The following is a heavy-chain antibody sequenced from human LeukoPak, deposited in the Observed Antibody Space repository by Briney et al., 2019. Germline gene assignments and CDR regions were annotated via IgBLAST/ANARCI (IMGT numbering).Heavy chain of an antibody. Sequence: SETLSLTCAVYGGSFSGYYWSWIRQPPGKGLEWIGEINHSGSTNYNPSLKSRVTISVDTSKNQFSLKLSSVTAADTAVYYCASWDGFLQVFGYWGQGTLVTVSS. V-gene: IGHV4-34*01. D-gene: IGHD2/OR15-2a*01. CDR2: INHSGST. J-gene: IGHJ4*02. CDR1: GGSFSGYY. CDR3: ASWDGFLQVFGY.